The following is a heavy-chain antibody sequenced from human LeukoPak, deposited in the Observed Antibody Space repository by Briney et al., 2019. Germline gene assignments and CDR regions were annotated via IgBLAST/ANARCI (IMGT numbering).Heavy chain of an antibody. CDR3: ARDLYGDYANDY. D-gene: IGHD4-17*01. V-gene: IGHV3-23*01. Sequence: GGSLRLSCAASGFTFSSYAMSWVRQAPGKGLEWVSAISGSGGSTYYADSVKGRSTISRDNAKNSLFLQMNSLRAEDTAVYYCARDLYGDYANDYWGQGTLVTVSS. J-gene: IGHJ4*02. CDR2: ISGSGGST. CDR1: GFTFSSYA.